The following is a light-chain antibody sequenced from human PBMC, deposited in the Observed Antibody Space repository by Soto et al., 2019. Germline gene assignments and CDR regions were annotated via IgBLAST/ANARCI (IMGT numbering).Light chain of an antibody. Sequence: SYELTQPPSVSVAPGKTATITCGEDNIGSKSVHWYQQRPGQAPVLVINFDTDRPSGIPERFSGSKSGNTATLTISRVGAGDEADYYCQVWDNNSDHPVFGGGTKLTVL. CDR1: NIGSKS. CDR2: FDT. CDR3: QVWDNNSDHPV. J-gene: IGLJ3*02. V-gene: IGLV3-21*04.